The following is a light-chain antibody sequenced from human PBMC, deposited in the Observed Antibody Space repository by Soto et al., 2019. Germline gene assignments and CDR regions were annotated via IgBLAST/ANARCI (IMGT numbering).Light chain of an antibody. Sequence: QSVLTQPACVSGSPGQSITISCSGTRSDIGSYNYVAWYQQFPGKTPKILIYGVSNRPSGVSSRFSGSKSGNTASLTISGLQAEDEAGYYCISYTGSSTSYVFGSGTKVTVL. CDR2: GVS. CDR1: RSDIGSYNY. CDR3: ISYTGSSTSYV. J-gene: IGLJ1*01. V-gene: IGLV2-14*01.